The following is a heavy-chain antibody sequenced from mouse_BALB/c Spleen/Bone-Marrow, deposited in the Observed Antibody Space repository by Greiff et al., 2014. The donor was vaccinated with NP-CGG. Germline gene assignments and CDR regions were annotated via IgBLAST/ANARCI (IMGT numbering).Heavy chain of an antibody. V-gene: IGHV1S56*01. CDR1: GYTFTSYY. CDR2: TYPGNVNT. Sequence: LVESGPELVKPGASVRISCKASGYTFTSYYIHWVKQRPGQGLGWIGWTYPGNVNTKYNEKFKGKATLTADKSSSTAYMQLSSLTSEDSAVYFCARDTMDYWGQGTSVTVSS. J-gene: IGHJ4*01. CDR3: ARDTMDY.